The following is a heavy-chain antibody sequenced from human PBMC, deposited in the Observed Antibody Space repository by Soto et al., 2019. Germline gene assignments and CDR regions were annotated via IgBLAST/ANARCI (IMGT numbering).Heavy chain of an antibody. CDR3: ARSMTTVTTDGAFDI. J-gene: IGHJ3*02. CDR1: GYSFTTYW. D-gene: IGHD4-4*01. V-gene: IGHV5-51*01. Sequence: GESLKLSCKGSGYSFTTYWIGWVRQMPGKGLEWMGIIYPGASDTRYSPSFQGQVTISADKSINTAYLQWSSLKASDTAMYYCARSMTTVTTDGAFDIWGQGTMVTVSS. CDR2: IYPGASDT.